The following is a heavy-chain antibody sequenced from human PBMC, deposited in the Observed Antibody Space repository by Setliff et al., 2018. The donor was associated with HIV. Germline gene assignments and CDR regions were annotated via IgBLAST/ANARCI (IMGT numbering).Heavy chain of an antibody. J-gene: IGHJ6*02. V-gene: IGHV1-18*01. Sequence: ASVKVSCKAPGYTFTTYGISWVRQAPGHGLEWMGWISPNFGHTNYAQNFLGRVTMTIDTSTSRAYMELRSLRSDDTAMYFCARLGSGWSDSYYYAMAIWGQGTTVTVSS. CDR2: ISPNFGHT. CDR1: GYTFTTYG. D-gene: IGHD6-19*01. CDR3: ARLGSGWSDSYYYAMAI.